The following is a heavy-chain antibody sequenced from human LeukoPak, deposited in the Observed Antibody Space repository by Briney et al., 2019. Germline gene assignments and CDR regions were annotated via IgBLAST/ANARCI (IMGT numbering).Heavy chain of an antibody. J-gene: IGHJ4*02. CDR3: ARDSPSYDILTGYYRFFDY. CDR1: GGSISSSSYY. V-gene: IGHV4-39*07. Sequence: MPSETLSLTCTVSGGSISSSSYYWGWIRQPPGKGLEWIGSIYYSGSTYYNPSLKSRITISVDTSKYQFSLKLSSVTAADTAVYYCARDSPSYDILTGYYRFFDYWGQGTLVTVSS. D-gene: IGHD3-9*01. CDR2: IYYSGST.